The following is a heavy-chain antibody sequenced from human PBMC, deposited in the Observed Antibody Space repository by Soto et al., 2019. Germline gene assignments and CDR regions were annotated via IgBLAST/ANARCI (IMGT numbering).Heavy chain of an antibody. J-gene: IGHJ6*02. D-gene: IGHD3-3*01. Sequence: ASVKVSCKASGYTFTSYGISWVRQAPGQGLEWMGWISAYNGNTNYAQKLRGRVTMTTDTSTSTAYMELRSLRSDDTAVYYCARDQDDFWSGYYHYYGMDVWGQGTTVTVSS. V-gene: IGHV1-18*04. CDR1: GYTFTSYG. CDR3: ARDQDDFWSGYYHYYGMDV. CDR2: ISAYNGNT.